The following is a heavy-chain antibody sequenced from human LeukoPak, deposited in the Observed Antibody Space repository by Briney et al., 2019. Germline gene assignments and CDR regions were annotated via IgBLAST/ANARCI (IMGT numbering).Heavy chain of an antibody. V-gene: IGHV3-23*01. CDR2: ISGSGDGT. D-gene: IGHD4/OR15-4a*01. J-gene: IGHJ4*02. CDR1: GFTFSSYA. CDR3: AKAGLVRGGALDS. Sequence: GGSLRLSCAASGFTFSSYAMSWVRQAPGKGLEWVSAISGSGDGTSAADSVKGRFSISRDNSKNTLYLQMNSLRVEDTAVYYCAKAGLVRGGALDSWGQGTLVTVSS.